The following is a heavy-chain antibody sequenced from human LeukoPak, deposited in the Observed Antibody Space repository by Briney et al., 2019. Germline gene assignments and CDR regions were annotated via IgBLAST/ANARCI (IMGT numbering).Heavy chain of an antibody. Sequence: PGRSLRLSCAASGFTFNTYGMHWVRQAPGKGLEWVAVIWYDGGNKYYADPVKGRFTISRDNSKNTLYLQMNSLRAEDTAVYYCARGEYDGAGYLDCWGQGTPVSVSS. V-gene: IGHV3-33*01. J-gene: IGHJ4*02. CDR2: IWYDGGNK. CDR3: ARGEYDGAGYLDC. CDR1: GFTFNTYG. D-gene: IGHD4/OR15-4a*01.